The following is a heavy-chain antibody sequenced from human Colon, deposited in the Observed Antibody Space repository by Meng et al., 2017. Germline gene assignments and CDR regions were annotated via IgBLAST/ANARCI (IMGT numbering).Heavy chain of an antibody. Sequence: QVQLQESGPGLVRPSETLSLTCNVSGGSVSSGSYYWSWNRQPPGKGLEWIGYIYYSGSTNYNPSLKSRVTISVDTSKNQFSLKLSSVTAADTAVYYCARGASDYDFDYWGQGTLVTVSS. CDR2: IYYSGST. D-gene: IGHD3-22*01. J-gene: IGHJ4*02. CDR3: ARGASDYDFDY. CDR1: GGSVSSGSYY. V-gene: IGHV4-61*01.